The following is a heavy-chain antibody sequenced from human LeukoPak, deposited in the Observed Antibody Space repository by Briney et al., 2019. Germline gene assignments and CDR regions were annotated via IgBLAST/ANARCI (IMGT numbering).Heavy chain of an antibody. D-gene: IGHD5-18*01. CDR2: IYPGDSDT. CDR3: ARRAIGTSYGYFFDY. V-gene: IGHV5-51*01. J-gene: IGHJ4*02. CDR1: GYSFTSYW. Sequence: GESLKISCKGSGYSFTSYWIGWVRQLPGKGLEWMGIIYPGDSDTRYSPSFQGQVTISADKSISTAYLQWSSLKASDTAMYYCARRAIGTSYGYFFDYWGQGTLVTVSS.